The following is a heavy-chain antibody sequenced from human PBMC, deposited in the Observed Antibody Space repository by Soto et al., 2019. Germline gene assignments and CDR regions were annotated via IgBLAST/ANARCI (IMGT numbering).Heavy chain of an antibody. J-gene: IGHJ4*02. V-gene: IGHV1-24*01. CDR2: FDPEDGET. CDR1: GYTLTELS. Sequence: ASVKVSCKVSGYTLTELSMHWVRQAPGKGLEWMGGFDPEDGETIYAQKFQGRVTMTEDTSTDTAYMELSSLRSEDTAVYYCATLPRYNWNDYDGYYFDYWGQGTLVTVSS. D-gene: IGHD1-1*01. CDR3: ATLPRYNWNDYDGYYFDY.